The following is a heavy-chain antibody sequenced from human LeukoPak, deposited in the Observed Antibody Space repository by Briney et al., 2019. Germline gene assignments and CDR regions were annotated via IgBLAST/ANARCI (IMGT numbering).Heavy chain of an antibody. J-gene: IGHJ4*02. Sequence: AASVKVSCKASGYTFTSYAMNWVRQAPGQGLEWMGWINPNSGATNYAQKFQGRVTMTRDTSISTAYMELSRLRSDDTAMYYCARDTRVAGGFDYWGQGTLVTVSS. CDR3: ARDTRVAGGFDY. D-gene: IGHD6-19*01. CDR2: INPNSGAT. CDR1: GYTFTSYA. V-gene: IGHV1-2*02.